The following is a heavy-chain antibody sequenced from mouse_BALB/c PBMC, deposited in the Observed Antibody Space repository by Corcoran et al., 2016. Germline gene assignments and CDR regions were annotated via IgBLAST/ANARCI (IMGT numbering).Heavy chain of an antibody. J-gene: IGHJ4*01. V-gene: IGHV5-6-5*01. D-gene: IGHD2-3*01. CDR1: GFTFSSYA. CDR2: ISSGGST. CDR3: ARGYDGYYYAMDY. Sequence: EVKLVESGGGLVKPGGSLKLSCAASGFTFSSYAMSWVRQTPEKRLEWVASISSGGSTYYPDSVKGRFTISRDNARNILYLRMSSLRSEDTAMYYCARGYDGYYYAMDYWGQGTSVTVSS.